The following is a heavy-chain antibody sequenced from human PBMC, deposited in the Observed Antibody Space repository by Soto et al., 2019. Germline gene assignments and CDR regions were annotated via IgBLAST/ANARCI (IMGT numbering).Heavy chain of an antibody. D-gene: IGHD1-1*01. CDR2: IFPGDSDT. V-gene: IGHV5-51*01. CDR1: GYSFPNSW. Sequence: GESLKISCKGSGYSFPNSWIAWVRQMPGKGLEWMGIIFPGDSDTRYSPSFQGQVTISADKSISTVYLQWSSLKASDSAIYYCARHGRLITTPQRWLDPWGQGTLVTVSS. J-gene: IGHJ5*02. CDR3: ARHGRLITTPQRWLDP.